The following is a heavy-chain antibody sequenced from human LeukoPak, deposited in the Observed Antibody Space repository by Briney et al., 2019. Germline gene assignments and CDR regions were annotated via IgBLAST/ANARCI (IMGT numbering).Heavy chain of an antibody. D-gene: IGHD3-22*01. CDR1: CVSISIYY. CDR3: ARGDSSGSPHHDAFDI. Sequence: SETLSLTCTVSCVSISIYYWSWIRQPPGKGLGWIGYIYYSGSTNYNPSLKSRVTISVDTSKNQFSLKLSSVTAADTAVYYCARGDSSGSPHHDAFDIWGQGTMVTVSS. V-gene: IGHV4-59*01. J-gene: IGHJ3*02. CDR2: IYYSGST.